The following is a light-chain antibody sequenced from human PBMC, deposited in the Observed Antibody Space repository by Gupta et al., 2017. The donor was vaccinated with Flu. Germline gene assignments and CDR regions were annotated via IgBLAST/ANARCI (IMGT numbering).Light chain of an antibody. CDR3: SAHTTGSALLVI. CDR2: DVT. Sequence: VSWYQQRPGKAPQLLIYDVTNRPSGVSNRFSGSKSGNTASLTISGLQADDEADYYCSAHTTGSALLVIFGGGTKLTV. J-gene: IGLJ2*01. V-gene: IGLV2-14*03.